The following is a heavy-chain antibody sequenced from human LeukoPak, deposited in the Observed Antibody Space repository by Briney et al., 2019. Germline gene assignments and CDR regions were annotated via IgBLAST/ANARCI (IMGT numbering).Heavy chain of an antibody. J-gene: IGHJ4*02. CDR1: GFTFSNFW. CDR3: ARETGSAVGSTDFDY. CDR2: IKQDETEK. Sequence: PGESLRLSCTASGFTFSNFWMGWVRQAPGKGLEWVANIKQDETEKFYLGSVKGRFTISRDNAKNSLYLQMNSLRAEDTAVYYCARETGSAVGSTDFDYWGQGTLVTVSS. V-gene: IGHV3-7*01. D-gene: IGHD4-17*01.